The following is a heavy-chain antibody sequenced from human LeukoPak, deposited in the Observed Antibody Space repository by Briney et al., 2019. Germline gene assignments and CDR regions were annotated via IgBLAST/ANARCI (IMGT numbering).Heavy chain of an antibody. Sequence: GASVKVSCKASGGTFSSYAISWVRQAPGQGLEWMGGIIPIFGTANYAQKLQGRVTMTTDTSTSTAYMELRSLRSDDTAVYYCARWGRGSYLGYWGQGALVTVSS. CDR2: IIPIFGTA. D-gene: IGHD1-26*01. V-gene: IGHV1-69*05. CDR1: GGTFSSYA. CDR3: ARWGRGSYLGY. J-gene: IGHJ4*02.